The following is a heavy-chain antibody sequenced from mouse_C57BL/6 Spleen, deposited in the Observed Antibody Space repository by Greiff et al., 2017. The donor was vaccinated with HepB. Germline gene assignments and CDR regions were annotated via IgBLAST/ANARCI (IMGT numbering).Heavy chain of an antibody. Sequence: DVKLVESGGGLVKPGGSLKLSCAASGFTFSSYAMSWVRQTPEKRLEWVATISDGGSYTYYPDNVKGRFTISRDNAKNNLYLQMSHLKSEDTAMYYCARGGYDGYYGAYWGQGTLVTVSA. CDR3: ARGGYDGYYGAY. V-gene: IGHV5-4*03. CDR2: ISDGGSYT. CDR1: GFTFSSYA. D-gene: IGHD2-3*01. J-gene: IGHJ3*01.